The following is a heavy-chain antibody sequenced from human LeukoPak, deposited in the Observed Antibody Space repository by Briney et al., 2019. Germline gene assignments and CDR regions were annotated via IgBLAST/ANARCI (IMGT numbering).Heavy chain of an antibody. J-gene: IGHJ4*02. CDR2: INHSGCT. V-gene: IGHV4-34*01. CDR3: ARSTLERKYYYDSSGYYYAD. Sequence: SETLSLTCAVYGGSFSGYYWSWIRQPPGKGLEWIGEINHSGCTNYNPSLKSRVTISVDTSKDQFSLKLSSVTAADTAVYYCARSTLERKYYYDSSGYYYADWGQGTLVTVSS. CDR1: GGSFSGYY. D-gene: IGHD3-22*01.